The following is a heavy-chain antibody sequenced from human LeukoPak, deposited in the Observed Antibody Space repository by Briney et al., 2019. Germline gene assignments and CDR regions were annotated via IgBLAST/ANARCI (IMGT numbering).Heavy chain of an antibody. CDR3: AKDRIAARHYFDY. J-gene: IGHJ4*02. Sequence: GESLRLSCAASGFTFSSYGMHWVRQAPGKGLEWVAFIRYDGSNKYYADSVKGRFTISRDNSKNTLYLQMNSLRAEDTAVYYCAKDRIAARHYFDYWGQGTLVTVSS. CDR2: IRYDGSNK. V-gene: IGHV3-30*02. CDR1: GFTFSSYG. D-gene: IGHD6-6*01.